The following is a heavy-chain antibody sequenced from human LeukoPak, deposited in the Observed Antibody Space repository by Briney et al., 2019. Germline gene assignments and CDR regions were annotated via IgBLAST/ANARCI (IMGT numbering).Heavy chain of an antibody. Sequence: SETLSLTCTVSGGSISSYYWSWLRQPAGKGLEWIGRIYTSGSTNYNPSLKSRVTISVDKSKNQFSLKLSSVTAADTAVYYCARDAVGATSYYYYMDVWGKGTTVTVSS. J-gene: IGHJ6*03. V-gene: IGHV4-4*07. CDR2: IYTSGST. D-gene: IGHD1-26*01. CDR1: GGSISSYY. CDR3: ARDAVGATSYYYYMDV.